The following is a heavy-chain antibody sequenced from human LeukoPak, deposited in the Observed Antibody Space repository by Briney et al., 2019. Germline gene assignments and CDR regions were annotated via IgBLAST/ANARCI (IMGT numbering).Heavy chain of an antibody. D-gene: IGHD5-18*01. CDR3: ARCGRGYSYGRPHWYFDH. V-gene: IGHV4-34*01. J-gene: IGHJ2*01. CDR2: INHSGST. Sequence: SETLSLTCAVYGGSFSGYYWSWISQPPGEGLEWIGEINHSGSTNYNPSLKSRVTISVDTSKNQFSLKLSSVTAADTAVYYCARCGRGYSYGRPHWYFDHWGRGTLVTVSS. CDR1: GGSFSGYY.